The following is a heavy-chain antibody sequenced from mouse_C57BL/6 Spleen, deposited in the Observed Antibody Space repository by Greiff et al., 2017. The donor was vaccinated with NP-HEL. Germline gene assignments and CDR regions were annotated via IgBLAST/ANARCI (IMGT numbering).Heavy chain of an antibody. CDR2: ISDGGSYT. V-gene: IGHV5-4*03. CDR3: ARGLYYGN. CDR1: GFTFSSYA. Sequence: EVKVVESGGGLVKPGGSLKLSCAASGFTFSSYAMSWVRQTPEKRLEWVATISDGGSYTYYPDNVKGRFTISRDNAKNNLYLQMSHLKSEDTAMYYCARGLYYGNWGQGTTLTVSS. J-gene: IGHJ2*01. D-gene: IGHD1-1*01.